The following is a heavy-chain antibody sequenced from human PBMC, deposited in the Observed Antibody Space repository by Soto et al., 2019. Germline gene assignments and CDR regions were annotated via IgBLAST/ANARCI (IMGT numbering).Heavy chain of an antibody. CDR2: ISSSSSYI. V-gene: IGHV3-21*01. D-gene: IGHD5-12*01. J-gene: IGHJ4*02. CDR1: GFTFSSYS. Sequence: EVQLVESGGGLVKPGGSLRLSCAASGFTFSSYSMNWVRQAPGTGLEWVSSISSSSSYIYYEDSVKGRFTISRDNAKNSLYLQINSLRAEDTAVYYCARDLGVANIDYWGQGTLVTVSS. CDR3: ARDLGVANIDY.